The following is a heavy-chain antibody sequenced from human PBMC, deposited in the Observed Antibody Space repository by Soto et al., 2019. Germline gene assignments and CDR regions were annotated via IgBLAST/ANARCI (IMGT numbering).Heavy chain of an antibody. CDR1: GFTFSSQA. J-gene: IGHJ6*02. CDR3: AKAEYSSHYYYGMDV. V-gene: IGHV3-23*01. D-gene: IGHD6-6*01. CDR2: ISAGGGGS. Sequence: GGSLRLSCSASGFTFSSQAMSWVRQAPGKGLEWVSVISAGGGGSYYADSAKGRFTISRDNSKNTLYLQMNSLRGEDTAVYYCAKAEYSSHYYYGMDVWGLGTAVTVS.